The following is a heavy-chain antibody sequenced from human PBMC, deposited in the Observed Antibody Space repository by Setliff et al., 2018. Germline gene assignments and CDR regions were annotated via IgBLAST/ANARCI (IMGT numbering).Heavy chain of an antibody. CDR3: AREGVDTRSSTDYRYYMDV. CDR1: GATFRSYG. D-gene: IGHD5-18*01. V-gene: IGHV1-69*05. Sequence: RASVKVSCKASGATFRSYGISWVRQAPGQGLEWMGGTIPSFGSTNYAQKFQDRVTIITDESTSTAYMELSSLRTEDTAVYYCAREGVDTRSSTDYRYYMDVWGKGTTVTVSS. CDR2: TIPSFGST. J-gene: IGHJ6*03.